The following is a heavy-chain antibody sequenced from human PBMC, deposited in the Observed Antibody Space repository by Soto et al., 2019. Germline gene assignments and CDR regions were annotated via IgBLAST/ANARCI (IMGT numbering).Heavy chain of an antibody. V-gene: IGHV3-23*01. CDR2: ISDSGGST. D-gene: IGHD1-26*01. CDR1: GFTFSSYA. CDR3: ARGLKWELPLAY. Sequence: GGSLRLSCAASGFTFSSYAMSWVRQAPGKGLEWVSAISDSGGSTYYADSVKGRFTISRDSSKNTLYLQMNSLRAEDTAIYYCARGLKWELPLAYWGQGTLVTVSS. J-gene: IGHJ4*02.